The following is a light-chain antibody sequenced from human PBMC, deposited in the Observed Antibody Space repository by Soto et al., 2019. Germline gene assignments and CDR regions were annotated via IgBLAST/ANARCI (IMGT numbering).Light chain of an antibody. CDR3: QQYYSTPLT. CDR1: QGVLYSSNNKNY. Sequence: IVLTQAPYSLAVSLGKGATSNCKSTQGVLYSSNNKNYLAWYQPKPGQPPKLLIYWASTRESGVPDRFSGSGSGTDFTLAISSLQAEDVAVYYCQQYYSTPLTFGGGIKVDIK. V-gene: IGKV4-1*01. CDR2: WAS. J-gene: IGKJ4*01.